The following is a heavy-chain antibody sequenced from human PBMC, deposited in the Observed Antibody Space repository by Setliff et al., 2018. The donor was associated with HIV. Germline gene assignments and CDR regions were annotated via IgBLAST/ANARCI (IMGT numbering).Heavy chain of an antibody. J-gene: IGHJ2*01. CDR3: AKDRGYYFDL. D-gene: IGHD3-10*01. V-gene: IGHV4-4*07. CDR2: IYSSGAT. Sequence: TSETLSLTCSVSGDSFSIHYWNWIRQPAGKGLEWIGRIYSSGATSYNPSLRSRVTMSVDTSKNQLSLTLDSMTAADTAVYYCAKDRGYYFDLWGRGILVTVS. CDR1: GDSFSIHY.